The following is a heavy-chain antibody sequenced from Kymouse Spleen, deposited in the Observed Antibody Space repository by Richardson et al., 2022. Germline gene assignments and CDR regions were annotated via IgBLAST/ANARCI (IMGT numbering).Heavy chain of an antibody. CDR3: ARAKQLVPYFDY. V-gene: IGHV4-34*01. J-gene: IGHJ4*02. Sequence: QVQLQQWGAGLLKPSETLSLTCAVYGGSFSGYYWSWIRQPPGKGLEWIGEINHSGSTNYNPSLKSRVTISVDTSKNQFSLKLSSVTAADTAVYYCARAKQLVPYFDYWGQGTLVTVSS. CDR1: GGSFSGYY. CDR2: INHSGST. D-gene: IGHD6-6*01.